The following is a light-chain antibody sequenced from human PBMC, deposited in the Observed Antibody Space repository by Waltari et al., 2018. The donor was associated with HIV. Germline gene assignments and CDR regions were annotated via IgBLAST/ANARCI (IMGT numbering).Light chain of an antibody. CDR3: SSHAGSKVV. V-gene: IGLV2-8*01. CDR2: DVI. Sequence: QSALTQPPSASGSPGQSVTLSCTGTSSDVGGYNYVSWHQQHPGKAPKLMIYDVIKMPSWVPDRFSGSKSGNTASLTVSGLQPEDEADYYCSSHAGSKVVFGGGTRLTVL. J-gene: IGLJ2*01. CDR1: SSDVGGYNY.